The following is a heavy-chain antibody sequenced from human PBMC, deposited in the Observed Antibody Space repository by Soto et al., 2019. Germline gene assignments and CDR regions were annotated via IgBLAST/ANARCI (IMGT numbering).Heavy chain of an antibody. CDR1: GGSISSYY. Sequence: PSETLSLTLTVSGGSISSYYWSWIRQPPGKGLEWIGYIYYSGSTNYNPSLKSRVTISVDTSKNQFSLKLSSVTAADTAVYYCARGVYDFWSGDYGYYYGMDVWGQGTTVTVS. J-gene: IGHJ6*02. V-gene: IGHV4-59*01. CDR3: ARGVYDFWSGDYGYYYGMDV. CDR2: IYYSGST. D-gene: IGHD3-3*01.